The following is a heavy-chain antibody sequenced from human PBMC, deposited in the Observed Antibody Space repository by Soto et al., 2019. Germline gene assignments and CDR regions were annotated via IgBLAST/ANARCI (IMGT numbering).Heavy chain of an antibody. Sequence: QVQLQESGPGPVKPSQTLSLTCTVSGDSISRGGYYWNWLRQHPRKGLEWIGYIYHSGSTIYNPSLKSRVTISVDTSKNRLSLELSNVTAADTAVYYCARDGAGAYGLGWFDPWGQGILVTVFS. V-gene: IGHV4-31*03. J-gene: IGHJ5*02. CDR2: IYHSGST. D-gene: IGHD2-21*01. CDR1: GDSISRGGYY. CDR3: ARDGAGAYGLGWFDP.